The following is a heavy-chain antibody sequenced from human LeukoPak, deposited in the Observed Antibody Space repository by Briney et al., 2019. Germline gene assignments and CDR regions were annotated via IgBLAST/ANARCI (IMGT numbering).Heavy chain of an antibody. CDR1: GFTFSTYS. CDR3: ARDKVVGATYFDY. Sequence: GGSLRLSCAASGFTFSTYSMNWVRQAPGKGLEWVSSISSSSSYIYYANSVKGRFTISRDNAKNSLYLQMNSLRAEDTAVYYCARDKVVGATYFDYWGQGTLVTVSS. D-gene: IGHD1-26*01. V-gene: IGHV3-21*01. CDR2: ISSSSSYI. J-gene: IGHJ4*02.